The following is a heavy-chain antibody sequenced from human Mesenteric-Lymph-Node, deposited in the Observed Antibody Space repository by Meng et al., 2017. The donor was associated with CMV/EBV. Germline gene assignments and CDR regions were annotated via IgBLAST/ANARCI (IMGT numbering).Heavy chain of an antibody. CDR3: ARACRQLSNCYLDS. CDR2: MYSGGDT. CDR1: GFTVSSIY. J-gene: IGHJ4*02. D-gene: IGHD4-11*01. Sequence: GESLKISCAASGFTVSSIYMNWVRQAPGKGLEWVSLMYSGGDTYYADSVRGRFTISRDNSKNTVYLQMNSLRAEDTALYYCARACRQLSNCYLDSWGQGTQVTVSS. V-gene: IGHV3-53*01.